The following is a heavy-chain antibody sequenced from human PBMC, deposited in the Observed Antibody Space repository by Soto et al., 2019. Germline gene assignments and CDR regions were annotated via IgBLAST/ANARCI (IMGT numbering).Heavy chain of an antibody. J-gene: IGHJ6*02. V-gene: IGHV1-8*01. D-gene: IGHD2-15*01. CDR1: GYTFTSYD. CDR2: MNPKSGNT. Sequence: QVQLVQSGAEVKKPGASVKVSCKASGYTFTSYDINWVRQATGQGLEWIGWMNPKSGNTGYAQKFPGRGPMTTNTATSTANLELSSLRSADTAMSYCARWPAGYYYDGRDVWGQGTTVTVSS. CDR3: ARWPAGYYYDGRDV.